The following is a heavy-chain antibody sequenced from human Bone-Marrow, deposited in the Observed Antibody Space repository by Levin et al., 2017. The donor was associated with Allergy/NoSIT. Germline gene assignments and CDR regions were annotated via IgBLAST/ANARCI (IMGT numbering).Heavy chain of an antibody. CDR1: RSTFSTYG. D-gene: IGHD4-11*01. Sequence: GGSLRLSCAASRSTFSTYGMSWVRQAPGKGPDWVATITDSGAATYYPDSVRGRFTISRDNSKNTLYLQMNSLRVEDTALYYCAKDSSNSWFDYWGRGTLVTVSS. V-gene: IGHV3-23*01. CDR2: ITDSGAAT. J-gene: IGHJ4*02. CDR3: AKDSSNSWFDY.